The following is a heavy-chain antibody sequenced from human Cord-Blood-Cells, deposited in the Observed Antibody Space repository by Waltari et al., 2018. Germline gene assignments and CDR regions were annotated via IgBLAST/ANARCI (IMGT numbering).Heavy chain of an antibody. CDR3: TTGLSIAAADYYYYYYMDV. Sequence: EVQLVESGGGLVKPGGSLRLSCAASGFTFSNAWMSWVRQAPGQGQEWVGRIKSKTDGGTKDDAAPVKGRFTISRDDSKNTLYLQMNSPKTEDTAVYYCTTGLSIAAADYYYYYYMDVWGKGTTVTVSS. J-gene: IGHJ6*03. V-gene: IGHV3-15*01. CDR2: IKSKTDGGTK. CDR1: GFTFSNAW. D-gene: IGHD6-6*01.